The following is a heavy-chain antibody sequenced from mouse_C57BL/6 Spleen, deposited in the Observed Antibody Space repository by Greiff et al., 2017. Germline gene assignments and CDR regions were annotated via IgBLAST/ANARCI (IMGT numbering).Heavy chain of an antibody. V-gene: IGHV5-4*03. CDR1: GFTFSSYA. CDR2: ISDGGSYT. D-gene: IGHD1-1*01. Sequence: EVKLVESGGGLVKPGGSLKLSCAASGFTFSSYAMSWVRQTPEKRLEWVATISDGGSYTYYPDNVTGRFTFSRDNAKNNLYLQMSHLKSEDTAMYYCARGFYGSSYGDYWGQGTTLTVSS. CDR3: ARGFYGSSYGDY. J-gene: IGHJ2*01.